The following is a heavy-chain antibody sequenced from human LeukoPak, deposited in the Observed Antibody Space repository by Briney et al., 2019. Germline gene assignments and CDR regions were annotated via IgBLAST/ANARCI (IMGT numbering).Heavy chain of an antibody. Sequence: SVKVSCKASGGTFSSYGINWVRQAPGQGLEWMGGIIPIFGTANYAQKFQGRVTITADKSTSTAYMELSSLRSEDTAVYYCARSGAYCSGGSCYSNYWGQGTLVTVSS. J-gene: IGHJ4*02. D-gene: IGHD2-15*01. CDR1: GGTFSSYG. V-gene: IGHV1-69*06. CDR2: IIPIFGTA. CDR3: ARSGAYCSGGSCYSNY.